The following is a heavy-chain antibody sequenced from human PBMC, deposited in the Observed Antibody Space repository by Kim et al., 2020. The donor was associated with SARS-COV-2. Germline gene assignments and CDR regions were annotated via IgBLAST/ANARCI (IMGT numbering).Heavy chain of an antibody. CDR3: AKLSGVGATNY. CDR2: IYYSGST. J-gene: IGHJ4*02. V-gene: IGHV4-39*07. Sequence: RQPPGKGLEWIGSIYYSGSTSYNPSLKSRVTISVDTSKNQFSLKLSSVTAADTAVYYCAKLSGVGATNYWGQGTLVTVSS. D-gene: IGHD1-26*01.